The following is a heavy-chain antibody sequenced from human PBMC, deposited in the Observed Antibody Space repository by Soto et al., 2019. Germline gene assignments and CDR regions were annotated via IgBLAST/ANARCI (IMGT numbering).Heavy chain of an antibody. D-gene: IGHD3-3*01. J-gene: IGHJ4*02. V-gene: IGHV1-3*01. CDR1: GYTFTSYA. CDR2: INDGNGNT. CDR3: ARNRGDWGFGAYYDFWSGWYFDY. Sequence: GASVKVSCKASGYTFTSYAMHWVRQAPGQRLEWMGWINDGNGNTKYSQKFQGRVTITRDTSASTAYMELSSLRSEDTAVYYCARNRGDWGFGAYYDFWSGWYFDYWGQGTLVTVPQ.